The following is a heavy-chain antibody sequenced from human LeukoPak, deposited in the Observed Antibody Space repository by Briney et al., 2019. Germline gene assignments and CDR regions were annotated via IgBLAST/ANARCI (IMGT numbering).Heavy chain of an antibody. CDR1: GFTFSSYA. Sequence: PGGSLRLSCAASGFTFSSYAMSWVRQAPGKGLEWVSAISGSGGSTYYADSVKGRFTISRVDSKNTLYLQMNSLRAEDTAAYYCAKGSCSSSSCYRFDYWGQGTLVTVSS. J-gene: IGHJ4*02. CDR3: AKGSCSSSSCYRFDY. D-gene: IGHD2-2*01. CDR2: ISGSGGST. V-gene: IGHV3-23*01.